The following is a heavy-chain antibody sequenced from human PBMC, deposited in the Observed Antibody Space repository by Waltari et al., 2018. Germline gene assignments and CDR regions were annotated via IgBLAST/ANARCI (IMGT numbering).Heavy chain of an antibody. CDR1: GGTFSIYA. J-gene: IGHJ4*02. Sequence: QVQLVQSGAEVRQPGSSVKVSCKASGGTFSIYAISWVRQAPGQGLGWMGGIIPIFGTANYAQKFQGRVTITADESTSTAYMELSSLRSEDTAVYYCARVGRYSSSWIDYWGQGTLVTVSS. D-gene: IGHD6-13*01. V-gene: IGHV1-69*13. CDR2: IIPIFGTA. CDR3: ARVGRYSSSWIDY.